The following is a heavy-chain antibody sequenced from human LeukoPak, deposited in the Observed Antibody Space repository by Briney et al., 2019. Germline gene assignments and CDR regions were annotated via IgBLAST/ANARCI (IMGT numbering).Heavy chain of an antibody. CDR2: MNKDGSEK. D-gene: IGHD3-3*01. CDR3: ARELSPGHDFWSGYSYYYYGMDV. J-gene: IGHJ6*02. Sequence: PGGSLRLSCAASGFILSNHWMTWVRQAPGKGPEWVANMNKDGSEKYYVDSVKGRFTISRDTAKNSLYLQMNSLRAEDTAVYYCARELSPGHDFWSGYSYYYYGMDVWGQGTTVTVSS. CDR1: GFILSNHW. V-gene: IGHV3-7*01.